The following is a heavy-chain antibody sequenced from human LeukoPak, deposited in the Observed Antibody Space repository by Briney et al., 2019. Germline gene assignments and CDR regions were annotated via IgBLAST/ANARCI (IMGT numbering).Heavy chain of an antibody. Sequence: PSETLSLTCTVSNGSINSYYWSWIRQPPGKGLEWIGYISYSGGTNYNPSLKSRVTISVDTSKNQFSLKLSSVTAADTAVYYCARHRYSSGWSDYDYWGQGTLVTVSS. D-gene: IGHD6-19*01. CDR3: ARHRYSSGWSDYDY. V-gene: IGHV4-59*08. J-gene: IGHJ4*02. CDR1: NGSINSYY. CDR2: ISYSGGT.